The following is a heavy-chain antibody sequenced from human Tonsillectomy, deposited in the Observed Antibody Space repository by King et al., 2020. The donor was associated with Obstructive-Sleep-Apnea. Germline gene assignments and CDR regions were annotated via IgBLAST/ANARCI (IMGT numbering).Heavy chain of an antibody. J-gene: IGHJ4*02. CDR3: ARGGYYDSSGYQL. D-gene: IGHD3-22*01. Sequence: VQLVESGGGLVQPGGSLRLSCAASGFTVSRNYMSWVRQAPGKGLEWVSVIYSTGSTYYADSVKGRFTISRHNSKNTLYLQMNSLRAEDTAVYYGARGGYYDSSGYQLWGQGTLVTVSA. CDR2: IYSTGST. V-gene: IGHV3-53*04. CDR1: GFTVSRNY.